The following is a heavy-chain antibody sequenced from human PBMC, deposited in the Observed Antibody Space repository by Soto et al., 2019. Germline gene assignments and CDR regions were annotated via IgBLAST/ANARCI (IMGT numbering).Heavy chain of an antibody. CDR2: IYSGGST. Sequence: GGSLRLSCAASGFTVSSNYMSWVRQAPGKVLEWVSVIYSGGSTYYADSVKGRFTISRDNSKNTLYLQMNSLRAEDTAVYYCARKLTGSYYYYYGMDVWGQGXTVTVYS. CDR1: GFTVSSNY. V-gene: IGHV3-53*01. J-gene: IGHJ6*02. D-gene: IGHD3-9*01. CDR3: ARKLTGSYYYYYGMDV.